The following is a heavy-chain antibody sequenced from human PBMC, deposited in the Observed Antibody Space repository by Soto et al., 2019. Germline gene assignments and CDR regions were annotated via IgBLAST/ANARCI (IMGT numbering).Heavy chain of an antibody. CDR2: IKGDGSDP. Sequence: GGSLRLSCAASVFTLNNYYLSWVRQAPGKGLEWVGNIKGDGSDPHYVDSVKGRFTISRDNAENSIYLQMNSLKAEDTAMYYCARDHVTADWGQGTLLTVSS. V-gene: IGHV3-7*03. CDR1: VFTLNNYY. J-gene: IGHJ4*02. CDR3: ARDHVTAD.